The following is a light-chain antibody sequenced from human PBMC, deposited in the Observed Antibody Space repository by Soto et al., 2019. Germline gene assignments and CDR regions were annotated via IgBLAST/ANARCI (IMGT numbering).Light chain of an antibody. Sequence: QSALTQPASVSGSPGQSSTISCTGTSSDVGGYNYVSWYQQQPGKAPKLMIYDVSDRPSGVSSRFSGSKSGNTASLTISGLQAEDEADYYCSSYTSRSTLVFGGGTKLTVL. CDR3: SSYTSRSTLV. CDR1: SSDVGGYNY. CDR2: DVS. V-gene: IGLV2-14*01. J-gene: IGLJ2*01.